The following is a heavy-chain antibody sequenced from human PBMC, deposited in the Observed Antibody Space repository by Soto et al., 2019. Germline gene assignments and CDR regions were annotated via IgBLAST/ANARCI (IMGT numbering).Heavy chain of an antibody. CDR3: ATESRLRYFDWLYT. Sequence: QVQLVQSGAEVKKPGASVKVSCKVSGYTLTELSMHWVRQAPGKGLEWMGGFDPEDGETIYAQKFQGRVTKTDDTSTDTAYMEQSSLRPEDTAVYYCATESRLRYFDWLYTWGQGTLVTVSS. CDR2: FDPEDGET. V-gene: IGHV1-24*01. D-gene: IGHD3-9*01. CDR1: GYTLTELS. J-gene: IGHJ4*02.